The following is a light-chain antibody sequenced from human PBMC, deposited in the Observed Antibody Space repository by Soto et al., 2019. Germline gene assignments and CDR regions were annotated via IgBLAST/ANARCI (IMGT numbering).Light chain of an antibody. CDR1: QSVSSSY. J-gene: IGKJ1*01. CDR2: GAS. V-gene: IGKV3-20*01. CDR3: XXXXXXXWT. Sequence: EIVLTQSPGTLSLSPGERATLSCRASQSVSSSYLAWYQQKPGQAPRLLIYGASSRATGIPDRFSGSGSGTDFPLTISRLEPEXXXXXXXXXXXXXXWTFGQGTKVEIK.